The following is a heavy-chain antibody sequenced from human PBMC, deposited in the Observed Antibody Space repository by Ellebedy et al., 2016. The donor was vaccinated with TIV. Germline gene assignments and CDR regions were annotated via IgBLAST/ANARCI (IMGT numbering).Heavy chain of an antibody. D-gene: IGHD3-16*01. CDR1: GYTFTSYY. V-gene: IGHV1-46*01. CDR2: INPSGGST. Sequence: ASVKVSCKASGYTFTSYYMHWVRQAPGQGLEWMGIINPSGGSTSYAQKFQGRVTMTRDTSTSTVYMELSSLRSEDTAVYYCARERGGGATQTYFDSWGQGTLVTVSS. J-gene: IGHJ4*02. CDR3: ARERGGGATQTYFDS.